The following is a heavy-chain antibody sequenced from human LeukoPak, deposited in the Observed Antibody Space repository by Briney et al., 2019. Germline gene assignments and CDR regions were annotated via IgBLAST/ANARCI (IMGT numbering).Heavy chain of an antibody. CDR1: GGSFSGYY. V-gene: IGHV4-34*01. Sequence: SETLSLTCAVYGGSFSGYYWSWIRQPPGKGLEWIGEINHSGSTNYNPSLKSRVTISVDTSKNQFSLKLSSVTAADTAVYYCAGAAGTEGGYFDYWGRGTLVTVSS. J-gene: IGHJ4*02. D-gene: IGHD6-13*01. CDR2: INHSGST. CDR3: AGAAGTEGGYFDY.